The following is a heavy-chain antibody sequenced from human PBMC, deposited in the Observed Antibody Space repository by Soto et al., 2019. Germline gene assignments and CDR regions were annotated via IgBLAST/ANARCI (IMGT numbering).Heavy chain of an antibody. J-gene: IGHJ4*02. CDR2: INPSGGST. D-gene: IGHD6-13*01. CDR1: GYTFTSYY. CDR3: ARDIRPAALPVYYFDY. Sequence: GASVKVSCKASGYTFTSYYMHWVRQAPGQGLEWMGIINPSGGSTSYAQKFQGRVTMTRDTSTSTVYMELSSLRSEDTAVYYCARDIRPAALPVYYFDYWGQGTLVTVSS. V-gene: IGHV1-46*01.